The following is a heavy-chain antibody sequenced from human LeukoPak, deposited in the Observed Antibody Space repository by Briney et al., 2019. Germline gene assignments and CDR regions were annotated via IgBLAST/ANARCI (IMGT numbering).Heavy chain of an antibody. CDR2: IYDIGST. V-gene: IGHV4-59*01. Sequence: SETLSLTCTLSCRSISSYYWSWIRQPPGKGLEWIGYIYDIGSTSYNPSLKSRVTISVDTSSNQFSLMLTSVTAADTAVYYCARGTKTGYTGYDWNYWGQGSLVSVSS. CDR1: CRSISSYY. CDR3: ARGTKTGYTGYDWNY. J-gene: IGHJ4*02. D-gene: IGHD5-12*01.